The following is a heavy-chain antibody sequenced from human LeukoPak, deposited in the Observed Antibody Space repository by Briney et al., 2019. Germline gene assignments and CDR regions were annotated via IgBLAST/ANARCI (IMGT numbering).Heavy chain of an antibody. CDR2: IYPGDSDT. Sequence: GESLKISCKGSGYSFTNYWIGWVRQMPGKGLEWMGIIYPGDSDTRYSPSFQGQVTISADKSISTAYMEWSSLKASDTAMYYCAKFTVAARFSAFDIWGQGTMVTVSS. D-gene: IGHD4-23*01. CDR3: AKFTVAARFSAFDI. J-gene: IGHJ3*02. V-gene: IGHV5-51*01. CDR1: GYSFTNYW.